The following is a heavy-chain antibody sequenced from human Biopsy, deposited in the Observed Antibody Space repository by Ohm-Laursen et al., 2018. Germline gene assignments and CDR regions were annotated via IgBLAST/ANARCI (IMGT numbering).Heavy chain of an antibody. J-gene: IGHJ4*02. CDR3: ARDGEAKYCKHGVCPSDF. D-gene: IGHD2-8*01. CDR1: GFSFSSYG. CDR2: ISASGNHI. Sequence: SLRLSCAASGFSFSSYGMHWVRQAPGKGLEWVSSISASGNHIYYTDSVKGRFTVSRDNGKNSVYLQMNSLGVEDTAVYYCARDGEAKYCKHGVCPSDFWGQGTLVTVSS. V-gene: IGHV3-21*01.